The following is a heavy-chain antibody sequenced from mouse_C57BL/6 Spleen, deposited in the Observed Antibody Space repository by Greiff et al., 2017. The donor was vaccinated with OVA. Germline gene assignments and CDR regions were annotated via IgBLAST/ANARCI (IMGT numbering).Heavy chain of an antibody. CDR3: AKNRGWYRYFDV. CDR2: IWRGGST. CDR1: GFSLTSYG. D-gene: IGHD2-3*01. J-gene: IGHJ1*03. Sequence: VKLMESGPGLVQPSQSLSITCTVSGFSLTSYGVHWVRQSPGKGLEWLGVIWRGGSTDYNAAFMSRLSITKDNSKSQVFFKMNSLQADDTAIYYCAKNRGWYRYFDVWGTGTTVTVSS. V-gene: IGHV2-5*01.